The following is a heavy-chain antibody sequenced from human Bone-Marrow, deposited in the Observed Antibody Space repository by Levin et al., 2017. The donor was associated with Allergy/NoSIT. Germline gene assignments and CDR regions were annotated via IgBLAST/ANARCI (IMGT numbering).Heavy chain of an antibody. V-gene: IGHV4-38-2*01. CDR2: IYHSGST. CDR1: GYSISSGYY. J-gene: IGHJ5*02. D-gene: IGHD2-2*01. CDR3: ARVRTCPLCTSCCYTPYNRFLRANRRGSSKKTQGGPTSNWFDP. Sequence: SETLSLTCAVSGYSISSGYYWGWIRQPPGKGLEWIGSIYHSGSTYYNPSLKSRVTISVDTSKNQFSLKLSSVTAADTAVYYCARVRTCPLCTSCCYTPYNRFLRANRRGSSKKTQGGPTSNWFDPWGQGTLVTVSS.